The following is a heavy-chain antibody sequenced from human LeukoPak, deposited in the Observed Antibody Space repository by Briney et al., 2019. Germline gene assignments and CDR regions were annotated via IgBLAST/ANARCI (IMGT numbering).Heavy chain of an antibody. V-gene: IGHV3-15*01. CDR3: TTVGVRLPRSYYYHGMDV. CDR2: IKSKTDGGTT. J-gene: IGHJ6*02. Sequence: GGSLRLSCAASGFTFSNAWMSWVRQAPGKGLEWVGRIKSKTDGGTTDYAAPVKGRFTISRDDSKNTLYLQMNSLKTEDTAVYYCTTVGVRLPRSYYYHGMDVWGQGTTVTVSS. CDR1: GFTFSNAW. D-gene: IGHD2-8*01.